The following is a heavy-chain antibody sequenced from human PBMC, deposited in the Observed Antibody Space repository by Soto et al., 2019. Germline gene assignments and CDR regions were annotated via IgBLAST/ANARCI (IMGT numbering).Heavy chain of an antibody. CDR2: IYWDDDK. CDR1: GFSLTTSGVG. D-gene: IGHD1-1*01. Sequence: QITLKESGPTRVKPTQTLTLTCTFSGFSLTTSGVGLGWIRHPPGKALEQLALIYWDDDKRYSPSLKSRLTITKDTSKNQVVLTMTNMDPVDTATYYCAHRAGLQGNWNGGYFDFWGQGTLVTVSS. V-gene: IGHV2-5*02. J-gene: IGHJ4*02. CDR3: AHRAGLQGNWNGGYFDF.